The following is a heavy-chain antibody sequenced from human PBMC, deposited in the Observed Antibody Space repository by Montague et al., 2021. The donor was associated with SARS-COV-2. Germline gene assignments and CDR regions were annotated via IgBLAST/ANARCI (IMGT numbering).Heavy chain of an antibody. Sequence: SETLSLTCTVSGDAISNSSYNWGWIRQPPGKGLELIGSVYYSGSTYYNPSLKSRVTISVDTSKTQFSLKLSSVTAADTAVYYCARLMVRCWIFGLVILYYFDYWGQGTLVTVSS. CDR1: GDAISNSSYN. D-gene: IGHD3-3*01. J-gene: IGHJ4*02. CDR2: VYYSGST. CDR3: ARLMVRCWIFGLVILYYFDY. V-gene: IGHV4-39*01.